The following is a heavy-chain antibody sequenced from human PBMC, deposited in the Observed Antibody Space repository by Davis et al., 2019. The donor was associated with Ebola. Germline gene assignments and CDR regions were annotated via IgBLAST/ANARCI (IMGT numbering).Heavy chain of an antibody. CDR3: TRPNSGTYGRFGP. CDR1: GYSFSSYW. CDR2: IYPGDSDT. Sequence: GESLKTPRKASGYSFSSYWIGRVRQMPGKGLEWMGIIYPGDSDTRYSPTFQGQVTISADKSISTAYLQWSSLKASDTGMYYCTRPNSGTYGRFGPWGQGTLVTVSS. V-gene: IGHV5-51*01. D-gene: IGHD1-26*01. J-gene: IGHJ5*02.